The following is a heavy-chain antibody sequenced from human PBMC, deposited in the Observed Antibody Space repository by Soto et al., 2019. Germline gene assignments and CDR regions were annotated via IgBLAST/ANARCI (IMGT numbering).Heavy chain of an antibody. CDR1: GFTFSGSA. CDR3: TTRYYYDSSGYQVDY. CDR2: IRSKANSYAT. Sequence: GGSLRLSCAASGFTFSGSAMRWVRQASGKGLEWVGRIRSKANSYATAYAASVKGRFTISRDDSKNTAYLQMNSLKTEDTAVYYCTTRYYYDSSGYQVDYWGQGTLVTVSS. J-gene: IGHJ4*02. V-gene: IGHV3-73*01. D-gene: IGHD3-22*01.